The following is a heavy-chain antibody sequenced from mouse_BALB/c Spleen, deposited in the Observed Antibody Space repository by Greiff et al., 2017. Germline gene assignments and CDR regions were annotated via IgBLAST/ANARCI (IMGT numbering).Heavy chain of an antibody. CDR1: GFTFSSYA. V-gene: IGHV5-9-4*01. CDR3: ARGRDAY. J-gene: IGHJ3*01. CDR2: ISSGGSYT. Sequence: DVQLVESGGGLVKPGGSLKLSCAASGFTFSSYAMSWVRQSPEKRLEWVAEISSGGSYTYYPDTVTGRFTISRDNAKNTLYLEMSSLRSEDTAMYYCARGRDAYWGQGTLVTVSA.